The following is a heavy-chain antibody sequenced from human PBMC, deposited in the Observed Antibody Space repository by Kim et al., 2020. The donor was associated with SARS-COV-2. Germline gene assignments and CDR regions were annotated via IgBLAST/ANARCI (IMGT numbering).Heavy chain of an antibody. D-gene: IGHD3-10*01. J-gene: IGHJ4*02. Sequence: DSVKGRFTISRDNYKNTLFLQMISLGVEDTAVYYCARDRLHGSGSYIDYWGQGTLVTVSS. CDR3: ARDRLHGSGSYIDY. V-gene: IGHV3-30*07.